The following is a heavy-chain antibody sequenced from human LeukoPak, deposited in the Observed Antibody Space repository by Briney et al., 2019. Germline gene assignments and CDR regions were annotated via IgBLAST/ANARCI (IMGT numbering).Heavy chain of an antibody. D-gene: IGHD4/OR15-4a*01. CDR1: GFTFSNYA. CDR3: AKVGYGDYGDLDY. Sequence: GGSLRLSCAASGFTFSNYAMSWVRQAPGKGLEWVSGIRIIGGSTYYADSVKGRFTISRDNSKNTLYLQMNSLRAEDTAVYHCAKVGYGDYGDLDYWGQGTLVTVSS. CDR2: IRIIGGST. J-gene: IGHJ4*02. V-gene: IGHV3-23*01.